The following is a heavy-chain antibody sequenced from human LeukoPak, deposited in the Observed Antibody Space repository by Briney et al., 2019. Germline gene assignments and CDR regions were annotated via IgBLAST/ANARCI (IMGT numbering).Heavy chain of an antibody. J-gene: IGHJ1*01. CDR1: GFTFSSYA. Sequence: PGGSLRLSCAASGFTFSSYAMSWVRQAPEKGLEWVSAISGSGGSTYYADSVKGRFTISRDNSKNTLYLQMNSLRAEDTAVYYCAKSKRRYYGDYVLTEYFQHWGQGTLVTVSS. V-gene: IGHV3-23*01. CDR3: AKSKRRYYGDYVLTEYFQH. CDR2: ISGSGGST. D-gene: IGHD4-17*01.